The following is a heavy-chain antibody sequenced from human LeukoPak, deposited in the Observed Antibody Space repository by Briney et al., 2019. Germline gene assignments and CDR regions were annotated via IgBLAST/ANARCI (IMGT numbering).Heavy chain of an antibody. D-gene: IGHD5-24*01. CDR1: GGSISSYY. J-gene: IGHJ4*02. CDR2: IYYSGST. V-gene: IGHV4-59*01. CDR3: ASLRDGYNYNYFDY. Sequence: SETLSLTCTVSGGSISSYYWSWIRQPPGKGLEWIGYIYYSGSTKYNPSLKSRVTISVDTSKNQFSLKLSSVTAADTAVYYCASLRDGYNYNYFDYWGQGTLVTVSS.